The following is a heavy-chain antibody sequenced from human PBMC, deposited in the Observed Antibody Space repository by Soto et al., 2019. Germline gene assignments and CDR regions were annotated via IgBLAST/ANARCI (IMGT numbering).Heavy chain of an antibody. CDR1: EFAFSNYV. CDR3: ARCPIVDRWYFAL. CDR2: IRVDEWRQ. V-gene: IGHV3-33*01. J-gene: IGHJ2*01. D-gene: IGHD2-15*01. Sequence: QVQLVESGGGVVQPGKSLRLSCAASEFAFSNYVVHWVRQAPGKGLEWVAVIRVDEWRQHYADSVKGRFTISKDSDKNALYLQMDSLRVEDTAVYCCARCPIVDRWYFALWGRGTLVTVSS.